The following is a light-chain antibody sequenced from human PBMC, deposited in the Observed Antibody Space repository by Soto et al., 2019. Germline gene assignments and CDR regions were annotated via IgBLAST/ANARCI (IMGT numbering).Light chain of an antibody. CDR2: AAS. J-gene: IGKJ3*01. CDR1: QGIRNF. CDR3: QKYSSVPV. Sequence: RQKTQSPTSLSASVGDRVTITCRASQGIRNFVAWYQQKPGKAPKLLIYAASTLQSGVPPRFSGSGSGTDFTLTINSLQPEDVATYSCQKYSSVPVFGPGTKVEIK. V-gene: IGKV1-27*01.